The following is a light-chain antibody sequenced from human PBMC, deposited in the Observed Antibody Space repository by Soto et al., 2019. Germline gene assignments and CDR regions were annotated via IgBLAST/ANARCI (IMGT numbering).Light chain of an antibody. J-gene: IGKJ1*01. Sequence: EIVLTESPATLSLSPGERATLSCRASQSIRSFLGWYQQKPGQAPRLLIYDASNRATGIPARFSGSGSGTEFTLTISSLEPEDFAVYYCQQRSNWPWTFGQGTKVEIK. CDR2: DAS. CDR1: QSIRSF. V-gene: IGKV3-11*01. CDR3: QQRSNWPWT.